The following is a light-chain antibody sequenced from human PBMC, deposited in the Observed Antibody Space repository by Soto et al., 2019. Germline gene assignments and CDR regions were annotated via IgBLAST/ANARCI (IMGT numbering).Light chain of an antibody. J-gene: IGLJ1*01. V-gene: IGLV2-23*01. CDR1: SSDVGSYNH. Sequence: QSVLTQPASVSGSPGQSITISCTGNSSDVGSYNHVSWYQQHPGKAPKLMIYEGSKRPSGVSNRFSGSKSGNTASLTISGLQAEDEADYYCCSYAGSSYVFGTGTKVTVL. CDR2: EGS. CDR3: CSYAGSSYV.